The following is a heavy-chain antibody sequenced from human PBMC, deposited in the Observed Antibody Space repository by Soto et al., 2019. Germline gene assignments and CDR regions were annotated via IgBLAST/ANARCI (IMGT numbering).Heavy chain of an antibody. V-gene: IGHV2-5*01. J-gene: IGHJ4*02. CDR3: AHRHGGHFDY. Sequence: TLSLTCTVSGGSISSYYWSWIRQPPGKALEWLALIYWNDDKRYSPSLKSRLTITKDTSKIQVVLTITNMDPVDTATYYCAHRHGGHFDYWGQGTLVTVSS. CDR2: IYWNDDK. CDR1: GGSISSYYW.